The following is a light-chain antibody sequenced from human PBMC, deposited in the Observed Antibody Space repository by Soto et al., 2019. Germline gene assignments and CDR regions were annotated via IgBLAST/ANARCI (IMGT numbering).Light chain of an antibody. CDR1: QSVLYSPNNKNY. Sequence: DIVMTQSPDSLAVSLGERATINCKSSQSVLYSPNNKNYLAWYQQKPGQSPRLLVYWSSTRECWVPDRFCGSGSETDLTLTISSLQAEDEAVYYCHLSHSAPPSFCHGTKVEIK. J-gene: IGKJ1*01. V-gene: IGKV4-1*01. CDR2: WSS. CDR3: HLSHSAPPS.